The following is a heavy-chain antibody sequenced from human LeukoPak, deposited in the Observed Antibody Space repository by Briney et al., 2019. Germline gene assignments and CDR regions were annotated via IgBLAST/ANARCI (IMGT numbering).Heavy chain of an antibody. Sequence: ASVKVSCKASGYTFTGYYMHWVRQAPGQGLEWMGIINPSGGRTSYAQKFQGRVTMTRDTSTSTVYMELSSLRSEDTAVYYCARVTRSGWYPVDYWGQGTLVTVSS. D-gene: IGHD6-19*01. CDR3: ARVTRSGWYPVDY. J-gene: IGHJ4*02. V-gene: IGHV1-46*01. CDR2: INPSGGRT. CDR1: GYTFTGYY.